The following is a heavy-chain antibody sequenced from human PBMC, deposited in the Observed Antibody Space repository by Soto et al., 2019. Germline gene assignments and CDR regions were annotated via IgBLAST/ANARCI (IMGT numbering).Heavy chain of an antibody. J-gene: IGHJ4*02. CDR3: ATIVGANDY. V-gene: IGHV4-4*07. CDR1: RASIYTYS. CDR2: IYSSGSA. D-gene: IGHD1-26*01. Sequence: TSETLSLTCTVSRASIYTYSWTWIRQPAGKGLQWIGHIYSSGSANYSPSLKSRVSMSVDSSKNQISLKLSSVTAAETAVYYCATIVGANDYWGQGTLATVSS.